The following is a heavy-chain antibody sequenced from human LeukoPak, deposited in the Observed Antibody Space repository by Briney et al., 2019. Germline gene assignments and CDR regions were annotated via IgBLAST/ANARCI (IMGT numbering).Heavy chain of an antibody. CDR1: GGSISSSSYY. J-gene: IGHJ3*02. Sequence: ASETLSLTCTVSGGSISSSSYYWGWIRQPPGKGLEWIGSIYYSGSTYYNPSLKSRVTISVDTSKNQFSLKLSSVTAADTAVYYCARDQSTEPDAFDIWGQGTMVTVSS. D-gene: IGHD1-14*01. CDR2: IYYSGST. V-gene: IGHV4-39*02. CDR3: ARDQSTEPDAFDI.